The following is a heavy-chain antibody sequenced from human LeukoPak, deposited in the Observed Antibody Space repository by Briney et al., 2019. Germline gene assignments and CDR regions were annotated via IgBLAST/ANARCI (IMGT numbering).Heavy chain of an antibody. J-gene: IGHJ4*02. Sequence: PGRSLRLSCAASGFTFSSYGMHWVRQAPGKGLERVAVISYDGSNKYYADSVKGRFTISRDNSKNTLYLQMNSLRAEDTAVYYCAKDTRTGYSSSWYGEYYFDYWGQGTLVTVSS. CDR2: ISYDGSNK. CDR1: GFTFSSYG. CDR3: AKDTRTGYSSSWYGEYYFDY. D-gene: IGHD6-13*01. V-gene: IGHV3-30*18.